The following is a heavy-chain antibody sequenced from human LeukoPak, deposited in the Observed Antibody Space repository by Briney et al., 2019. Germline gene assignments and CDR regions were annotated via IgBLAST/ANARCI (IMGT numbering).Heavy chain of an antibody. Sequence: PGGSLRLPCAASGFTFSSYWMTWVRQAPGKGLEWVGNLKEDGSQKYYVDSVKGRFTISRDNAKNSLYLQMNSLRVEDTAVYYCASYCSSTSCYSFDYWGQGTLVTVSS. J-gene: IGHJ4*02. CDR1: GFTFSSYW. D-gene: IGHD2-2*01. CDR3: ASYCSSTSCYSFDY. CDR2: LKEDGSQK. V-gene: IGHV3-7*01.